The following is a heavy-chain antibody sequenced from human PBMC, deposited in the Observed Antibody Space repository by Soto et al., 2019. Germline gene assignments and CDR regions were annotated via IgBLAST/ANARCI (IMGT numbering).Heavy chain of an antibody. V-gene: IGHV1-18*01. CDR3: VRGGILEANRPYYYYGLDV. J-gene: IGHJ6*02. CDR1: GYTFSTYG. Sequence: VSVKVSCKVFGYTFSTYGLSWVRQAPGQGLEWMRWVSPYNGNTYYAPGLQGRATMTTDTSTNTAYMSLRSLRSDDTAIYYCVRGGILEANRPYYYYGLDVWGQGTPVTVSS. D-gene: IGHD1-1*01. CDR2: VSPYNGNT.